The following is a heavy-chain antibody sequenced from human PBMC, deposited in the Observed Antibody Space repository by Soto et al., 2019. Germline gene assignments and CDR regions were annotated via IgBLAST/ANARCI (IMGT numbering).Heavy chain of an antibody. D-gene: IGHD4-17*01. CDR3: ARGSNTVTTYYYYYMDV. CDR1: GYTFTSYD. Sequence: ASVKVSCKASGYTFTSYDINCVRQATGQGLEWMGWMNPNSGNTGYAQKFQGRVTMTRNTSISTAYMELSSLRSEDTAVYYCARGSNTVTTYYYYYMDVWGKGTTVTVSS. J-gene: IGHJ6*03. CDR2: MNPNSGNT. V-gene: IGHV1-8*01.